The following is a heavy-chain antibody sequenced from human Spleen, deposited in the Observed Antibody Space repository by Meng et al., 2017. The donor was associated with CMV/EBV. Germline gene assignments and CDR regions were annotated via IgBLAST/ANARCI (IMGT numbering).Heavy chain of an antibody. V-gene: IGHV1-2*06. CDR1: GYIFTGYY. CDR2: INPKSGGT. D-gene: IGHD3-16*01. J-gene: IGHJ4*02. Sequence: ASVKVSCKASGYIFTGYYMHWVRQAPGQGLEWMGRINPKSGGTNYAQKFQGRVTMTRDTSISTAYMELNRLRSDDTAIYYCARDQRGGGDYWGQGTLVTVSS. CDR3: ARDQRGGGDY.